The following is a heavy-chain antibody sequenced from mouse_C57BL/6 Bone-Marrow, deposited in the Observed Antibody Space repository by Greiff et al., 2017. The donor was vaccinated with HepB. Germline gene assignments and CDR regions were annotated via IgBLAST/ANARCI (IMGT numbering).Heavy chain of an antibody. J-gene: IGHJ4*01. CDR2: ISDGGSYT. CDR3: AREGYYYAMDY. CDR1: GFTFSSYA. V-gene: IGHV5-4*01. Sequence: EVMLVESGGGLVKPGGSLKLSCAASGFTFSSYAMSWVRQTPEKRLEWVATISDGGSYTYYPDNVKGRFTISRDNAKNNLYLQMSHLKSEDTAMYYCAREGYYYAMDYWGQGTSVTVSS.